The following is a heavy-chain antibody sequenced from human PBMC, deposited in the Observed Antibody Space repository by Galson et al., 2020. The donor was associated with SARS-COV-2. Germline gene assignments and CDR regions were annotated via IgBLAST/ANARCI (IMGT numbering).Heavy chain of an antibody. D-gene: IGHD1-1*01. V-gene: IGHV3-30*04. CDR3: ARGYNGGYYYVDV. J-gene: IGHJ6*03. Sequence: GGSLRLSCAASGFTFSSYAMHWVRQAPGTGLEWVAVISYDGSNKYYADSVKGRFTISRDNSKNTLYLQMVSLRAEDTAVYYCARGYNGGYYYVDVWGKGATVTVSS. CDR2: ISYDGSNK. CDR1: GFTFSSYA.